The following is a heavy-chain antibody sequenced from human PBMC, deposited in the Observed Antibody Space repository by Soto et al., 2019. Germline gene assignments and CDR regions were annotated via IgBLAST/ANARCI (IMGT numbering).Heavy chain of an antibody. Sequence: SETLSLTCAVSGFFISSGNYWGWIRKPPGKGLEWIRSIFHGGNTYYNPSLKSRVTISVDMSKNQFSLKLNSVTAADTAVYYCARARWYDAFDVWGQGTVVTVSS. CDR3: ARARWYDAFDV. CDR1: GFFISSGNY. CDR2: IFHGGNT. D-gene: IGHD2-15*01. J-gene: IGHJ3*01. V-gene: IGHV4-38-2*01.